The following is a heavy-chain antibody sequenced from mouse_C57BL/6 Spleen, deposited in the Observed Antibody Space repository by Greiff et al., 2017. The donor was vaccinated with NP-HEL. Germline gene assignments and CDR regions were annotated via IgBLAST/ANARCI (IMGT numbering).Heavy chain of an antibody. CDR2: IYPRSGNT. Sequence: VQLQQSGAELARPGASVKLSCKASGYTFTSYGISWVKQRTGQGLEWIGEIYPRSGNTYYNEKFKGKATLTADKSSSTAYMGLRSLTSEDSAVYFCARIEGTTAEEAMDYWGQGTSVTVSS. CDR1: GYTFTSYG. D-gene: IGHD1-2*01. J-gene: IGHJ4*01. CDR3: ARIEGTTAEEAMDY. V-gene: IGHV1-81*01.